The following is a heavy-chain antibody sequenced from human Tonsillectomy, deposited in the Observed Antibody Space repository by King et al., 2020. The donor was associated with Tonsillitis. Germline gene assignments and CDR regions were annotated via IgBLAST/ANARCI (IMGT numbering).Heavy chain of an antibody. D-gene: IGHD3-3*01. CDR1: GGSISSYY. CDR2: IYYSGST. CDR3: ARGLQTWSGFYYMDV. J-gene: IGHJ6*03. Sequence: VQLQESGPGLVKPSETLSLTCTVSGGSISSYYWSWIRQPPGKGLEWIGSIYYSGSTNYNPSLKSRVTISVDTSKNQFSLKLSSVTAADTAVYYCARGLQTWSGFYYMDVWGKGTTVTVSS. V-gene: IGHV4-59*01.